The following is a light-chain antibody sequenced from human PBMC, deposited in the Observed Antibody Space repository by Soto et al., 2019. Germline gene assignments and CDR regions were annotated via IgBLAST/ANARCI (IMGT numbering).Light chain of an antibody. CDR2: GAS. Sequence: EIVLTQPPGTLSLSPGEGATLSCRASQSVASSYLAWYQQKPGQAPRLIIYGASNRATGTPDRFSGGGSGTDFTLTISRLEPEDFAVYYCQQYGSSSFTFGQGTKLEIK. V-gene: IGKV3-20*01. J-gene: IGKJ2*01. CDR1: QSVASSY. CDR3: QQYGSSSFT.